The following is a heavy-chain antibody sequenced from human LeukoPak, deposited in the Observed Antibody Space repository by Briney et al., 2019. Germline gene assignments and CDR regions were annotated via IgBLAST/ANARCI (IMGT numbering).Heavy chain of an antibody. D-gene: IGHD6-13*01. CDR1: GGSISSYY. CDR2: IYYSGST. V-gene: IGHV4-59*01. Sequence: SETLSLTCTVSGGSISSYYWSWIRQPPGKGLEWIGYIYYSGSTNYNPSLKSRVTISVDTSKNQFSLKLSSVTAADTAVYYRARDGNSSSWYGYRYFDLWGRGTLVTVSS. J-gene: IGHJ2*01. CDR3: ARDGNSSSWYGYRYFDL.